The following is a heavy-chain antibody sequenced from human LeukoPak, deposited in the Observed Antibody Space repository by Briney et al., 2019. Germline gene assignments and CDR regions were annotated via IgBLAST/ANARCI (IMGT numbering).Heavy chain of an antibody. CDR1: VYTFRMYE. D-gene: IGHD4-23*01. V-gene: IGHV1-8*01. CDR2: IHPNSGKT. CDR3: ARGHYGGNRYFDI. J-gene: IGHJ4*02. Sequence: ASVKVSFTASVYTFRMYEINWVRQAPGQGREWVGWIHPNSGKTGYAQKFQGRVTMTRDTSTETAFMELSSLKFDDTAIFYCARGHYGGNRYFDIWGQGTLVTVSS.